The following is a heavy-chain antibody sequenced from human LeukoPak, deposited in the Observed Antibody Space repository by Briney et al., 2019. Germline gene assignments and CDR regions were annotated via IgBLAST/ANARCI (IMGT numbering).Heavy chain of an antibody. J-gene: IGHJ4*01. CDR2: FSGNSGAT. D-gene: IGHD6-19*01. Sequence: PRGSLRLSCETSGFTFSNYAMSWVRQAPGKGLQWVSVFSGNSGATVYADSVKGRFTISRDNSKNTLYLQMTSLKAEDTALYYCARGSPTGNAWYEFDYCGHGTLVTVSS. V-gene: IGHV3-23*01. CDR3: ARGSPTGNAWYEFDY. CDR1: GFTFSNYA.